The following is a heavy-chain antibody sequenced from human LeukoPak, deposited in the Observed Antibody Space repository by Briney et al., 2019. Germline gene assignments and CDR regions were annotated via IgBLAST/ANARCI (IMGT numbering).Heavy chain of an antibody. CDR3: ARYSRGPFDY. J-gene: IGHJ4*02. Sequence: SETLSLTRTVSGGSISSYYWSWIRQPPRKGLEWIGYIYYSGSTNYNPSLKSRVTISVDTSKNQFSLKLSSVTAADTAVYYCARYSRGPFDYWGQGTLVTVSS. D-gene: IGHD2-21*01. CDR2: IYYSGST. V-gene: IGHV4-59*01. CDR1: GGSISSYY.